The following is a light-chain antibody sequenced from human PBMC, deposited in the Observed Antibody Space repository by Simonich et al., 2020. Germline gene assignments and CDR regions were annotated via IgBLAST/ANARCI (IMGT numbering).Light chain of an antibody. CDR2: EVS. J-gene: IGKJ4*01. CDR3: MQSIQLPLT. CDR1: QRLLHSDGKTY. Sequence: DIVMTQTPLSLSVTPGQPASISCNSSQRLLHSDGKTYLYWYLQKPGQSPQLLIYEVSNLFSGVPDRFSGSGSGTDFTLKISRVEAEDVGVYYCMQSIQLPLTFGGGTKVEIK. V-gene: IGKV2D-29*02.